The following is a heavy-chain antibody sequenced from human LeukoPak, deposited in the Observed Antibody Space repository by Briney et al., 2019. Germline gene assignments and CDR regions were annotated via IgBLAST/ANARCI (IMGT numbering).Heavy chain of an antibody. CDR1: GDSISSGNY. CDR2: ILHTGST. CDR3: ARHGRESNWFDP. Sequence: SETLSLTCTVSGDSISSGNYWGWIRQPPGKGLEWIGSILHTGSTYFNLSLKSRVTISVDTSKNQFSLKLSSVTAADTAVYYCARHGRESNWFDPWGQGTLVTVSS. D-gene: IGHD1-26*01. V-gene: IGHV4-38-2*02. J-gene: IGHJ5*02.